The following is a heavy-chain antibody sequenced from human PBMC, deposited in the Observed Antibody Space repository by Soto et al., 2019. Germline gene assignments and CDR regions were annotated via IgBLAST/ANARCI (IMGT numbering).Heavy chain of an antibody. CDR2: INAGNGNT. Sequence: XSVKVSCKASGYTFTSYAMHLVRQAPGQRLEWMGWINAGNGNTKYSQKFQGRVTITRDTSASTAYMELSSLRSEDTAVYYCASTYYYGSGIRLEYFHHWRQGTLVTVSS. V-gene: IGHV1-3*01. CDR3: ASTYYYGSGIRLEYFHH. J-gene: IGHJ1*01. D-gene: IGHD3-10*01. CDR1: GYTFTSYA.